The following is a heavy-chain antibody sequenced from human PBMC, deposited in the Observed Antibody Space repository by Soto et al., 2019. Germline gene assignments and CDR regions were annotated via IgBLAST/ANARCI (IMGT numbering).Heavy chain of an antibody. J-gene: IGHJ4*02. Sequence: EVQLVESGGGLVKPGGSLRLSCAASRFTFSSYSMNWVRQAPGKGLEWVSSISSSSSYIYYADSVKGRFTISRDNAKNSLYLQMNSLRAEDTAVYYCASIAARAVGGDYWGQGTLVTVSS. CDR2: ISSSSSYI. CDR1: RFTFSSYS. D-gene: IGHD6-6*01. V-gene: IGHV3-21*01. CDR3: ASIAARAVGGDY.